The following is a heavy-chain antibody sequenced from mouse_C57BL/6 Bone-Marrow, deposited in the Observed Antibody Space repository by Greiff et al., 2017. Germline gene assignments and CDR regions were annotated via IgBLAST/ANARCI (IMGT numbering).Heavy chain of an antibody. CDR3: TNYYGTDYFDY. D-gene: IGHD1-1*01. V-gene: IGHV1-15*01. Sequence: QVQLKESGAELVRPGASVTLSCKASGYKFTDYEMHWVKQTPVHGLEWIGAIDPETGGTDYNQKFKGKAILTADKSSSTAYMELRSLTSEDSAVYYCTNYYGTDYFDYWGQGTTLTVSS. J-gene: IGHJ2*01. CDR2: IDPETGGT. CDR1: GYKFTDYE.